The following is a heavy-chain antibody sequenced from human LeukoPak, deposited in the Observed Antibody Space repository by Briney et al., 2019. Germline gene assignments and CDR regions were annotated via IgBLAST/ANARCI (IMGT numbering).Heavy chain of an antibody. CDR3: ARRAGDYSHPYDY. D-gene: IGHD3-22*01. V-gene: IGHV3-53*01. CDR1: GFTVSSNS. J-gene: IGHJ4*02. Sequence: LAGGSLRLSCTVSGFTVSSNSMSWVRQAPGKGLEWVSFIYSGGNTHNSDSVKGRFTISRDNSKNTLYLQMNTLRAEDTAVYYCARRAGDYSHPYDYWGQGTLVTVSS. CDR2: IYSGGNT.